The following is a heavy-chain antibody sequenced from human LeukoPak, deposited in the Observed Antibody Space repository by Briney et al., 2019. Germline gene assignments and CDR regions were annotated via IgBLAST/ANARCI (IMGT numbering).Heavy chain of an antibody. CDR3: ARERGCGGDCYPEDDAFDI. CDR2: IYSGGST. CDR1: GFTVSSNY. D-gene: IGHD2-21*02. Sequence: GGSLRLSCAASGFTVSSNYMSWVRQAPGKGLEWVSVIYSGGSTYYADSVKGRFTISRDNSKNTRYLQMNSLRAEDTAVYYCARERGCGGDCYPEDDAFDIWGQGTMVTVSS. J-gene: IGHJ3*02. V-gene: IGHV3-53*01.